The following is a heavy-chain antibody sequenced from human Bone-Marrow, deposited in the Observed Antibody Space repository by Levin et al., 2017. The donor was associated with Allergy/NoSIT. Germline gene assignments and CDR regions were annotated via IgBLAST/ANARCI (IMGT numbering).Heavy chain of an antibody. V-gene: IGHV4-59*01. CDR1: GVPFASFY. CDR2: IYFNGDR. Sequence: SETLSLTCTVSGVPFASFYWTWIRQPPGKGLEWIGYIYFNGDRKYNSSLKSRVSMSADTSKNQFSLTLTSVTAADTAVYYCARVRDPRHLDRWGPGARVTVSS. CDR3: ARVRDPRHLDR. J-gene: IGHJ5*02. D-gene: IGHD5-24*01.